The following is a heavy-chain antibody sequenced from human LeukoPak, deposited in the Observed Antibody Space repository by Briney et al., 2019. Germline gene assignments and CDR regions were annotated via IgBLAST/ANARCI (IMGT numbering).Heavy chain of an antibody. CDR3: ARDRYGVRSGSCDY. V-gene: IGHV1-18*04. CDR2: ISGDNGDT. CDR1: GYTFTGHY. J-gene: IGHJ4*02. D-gene: IGHD1-26*01. Sequence: ASVKVSCKASGYTFTGHYMHWLRQAPGQGLEWMGWISGDNGDTNYAQKLQGRVTMTTDTSTSTAYMELRSLRYDDTAVYYCARDRYGVRSGSCDYWGQGTLVTVSS.